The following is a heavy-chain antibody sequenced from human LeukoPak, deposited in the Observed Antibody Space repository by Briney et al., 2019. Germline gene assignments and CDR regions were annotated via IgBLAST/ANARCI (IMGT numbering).Heavy chain of an antibody. CDR3: ARGGISRMILGLTWFDY. V-gene: IGHV3-53*01. Sequence: GGSLRLSCAASGFIVSGNYMSWVRQSPGKGPEWVSVIYADGSTYYADSVKGRFTISRDNSKNTVYLQMNGLRADDTAVYFCARGGISRMILGLTWFDYWGQGTLVTVSS. J-gene: IGHJ4*02. CDR1: GFIVSGNY. D-gene: IGHD3/OR15-3a*01. CDR2: IYADGST.